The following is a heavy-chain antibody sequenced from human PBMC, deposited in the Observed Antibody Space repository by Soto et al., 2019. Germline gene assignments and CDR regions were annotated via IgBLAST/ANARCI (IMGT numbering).Heavy chain of an antibody. J-gene: IGHJ4*02. D-gene: IGHD6-6*01. Sequence: QVQLVQSGAEVKKPGASVKVSCKVSGYTLTELSMHWVRQAPGKGLEWMGGFDPEDGETIYAQKFQGRVTMTEDTSTDTAYMELSSLRSDVTAVYYCAAGFSSSAWVDYWGQGTLVTVSS. CDR1: GYTLTELS. V-gene: IGHV1-24*01. CDR2: FDPEDGET. CDR3: AAGFSSSAWVDY.